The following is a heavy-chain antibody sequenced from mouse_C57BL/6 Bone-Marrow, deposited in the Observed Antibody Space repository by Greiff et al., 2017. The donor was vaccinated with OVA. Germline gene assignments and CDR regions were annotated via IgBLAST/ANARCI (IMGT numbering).Heavy chain of an antibody. Sequence: VQLQQPGTELVKPGASVKLSCKASGYTFTSYWIEWVKQRPGHGLEWIGEILPGSGSTNYNEKFKGKATFTADTSSNTAYMQLSSLTTEDSAIYYCARWKTAQAPYFDYWGQGTTLTVSS. J-gene: IGHJ2*01. D-gene: IGHD3-2*02. CDR3: ARWKTAQAPYFDY. CDR2: ILPGSGST. CDR1: GYTFTSYW. V-gene: IGHV1-9*01.